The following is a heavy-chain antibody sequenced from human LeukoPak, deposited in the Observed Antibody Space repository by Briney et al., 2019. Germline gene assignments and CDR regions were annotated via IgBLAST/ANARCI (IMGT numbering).Heavy chain of an antibody. V-gene: IGHV3-30*18. CDR1: GFTFDDYG. Sequence: GGSLRLSCAASGFTFDDYGLSWVRQAPGKGLEWVAVISYNGSNKYYADSVKGRFTISRDNSKNTLYLQMNSLRAEDTAVYYCAKDGGGAADYWGQGTLVTVSS. CDR3: AKDGGGAADY. D-gene: IGHD3-16*01. CDR2: ISYNGSNK. J-gene: IGHJ4*02.